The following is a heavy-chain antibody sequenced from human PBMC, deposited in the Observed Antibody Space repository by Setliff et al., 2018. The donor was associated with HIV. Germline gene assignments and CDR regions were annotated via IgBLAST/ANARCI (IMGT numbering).Heavy chain of an antibody. J-gene: IGHJ4*02. D-gene: IGHD2-2*01. CDR1: GFTFSTYS. CDR3: VKAVIVVIPAGKDYFDY. V-gene: IGHV3-21*01. Sequence: EASGFTFSTYSMNWVRQAPGKGLEWVSSISSSSRSKYYADSVKGRFTIFRDNSKNTLYLQMSSLRVEDTAVYYCVKAVIVVIPAGKDYFDYWGQGTLVTVSS. CDR2: ISSSSRSK.